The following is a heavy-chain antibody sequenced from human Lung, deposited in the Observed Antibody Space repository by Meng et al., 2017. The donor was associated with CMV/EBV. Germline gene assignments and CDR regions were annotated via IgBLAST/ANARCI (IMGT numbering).Heavy chain of an antibody. CDR1: AGSVSSTHYY. CDR2: VYYNGST. D-gene: IGHD3-16*01. V-gene: IGHV4-39*02. Sequence: SXTXSLXCSVSAGSVSSTHYYWGWIRQPPEKGLEWIGHVYYNGSTYHNPSLKSRVTMSVDTSKNHFSLNVSSVTAADTAVYYCARRLWGFFDSLGQGTLVTVSS. CDR3: ARRLWGFFDS. J-gene: IGHJ4*02.